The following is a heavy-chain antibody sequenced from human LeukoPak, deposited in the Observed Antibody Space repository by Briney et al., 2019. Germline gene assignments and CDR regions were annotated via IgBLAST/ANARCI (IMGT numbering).Heavy chain of an antibody. CDR1: GGTFSSYA. CDR3: ARGIVVVPAAPGGAFDI. Sequence: SVKVSCKASGGTFSSYAISWVRQAPGQGLEWMGRIIPILGIANYAQKFQGRVTITADKSTSTAYMELSSLRSEDTAVYYCARGIVVVPAAPGGAFDIWGQGTMVTVSS. D-gene: IGHD2-2*01. J-gene: IGHJ3*02. V-gene: IGHV1-69*04. CDR2: IIPILGIA.